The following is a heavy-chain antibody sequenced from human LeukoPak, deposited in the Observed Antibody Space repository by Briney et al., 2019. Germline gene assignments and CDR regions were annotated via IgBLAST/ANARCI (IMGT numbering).Heavy chain of an antibody. CDR3: TTREIVVEPAQTSMVRGVLWRSDF. Sequence: VKACCKAAGGTFGSSAISWRRQAPGEGLEWIGVIIPICGTANYAQKFQGRFTITADESTGTAYMELNSLRSEDTAVYYCTTREIVVEPAQTSMVRGVLWRSDFWGHGTLVTVSS. D-gene: IGHD3-10*01. V-gene: IGHV1-69*01. CDR2: IIPICGTA. CDR1: GGTFGSSA. J-gene: IGHJ4*01.